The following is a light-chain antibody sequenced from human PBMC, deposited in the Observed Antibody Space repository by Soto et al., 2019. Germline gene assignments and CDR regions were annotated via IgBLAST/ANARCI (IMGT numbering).Light chain of an antibody. J-gene: IGKJ1*01. CDR2: AAS. V-gene: IGKV3D-15*01. Sequence: EIVLTQSPDTLAVFPGEVATLSCWASQSVTSNLAWYQQKRGQAPRLLIYAASTRATGVPARFSGSGSGTDFTLTISSLQSEDFAVYYCQQYNNWPWTFGQGTKVDIK. CDR1: QSVTSN. CDR3: QQYNNWPWT.